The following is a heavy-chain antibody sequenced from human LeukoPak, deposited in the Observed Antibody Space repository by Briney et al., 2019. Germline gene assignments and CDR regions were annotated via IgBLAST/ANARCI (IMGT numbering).Heavy chain of an antibody. CDR1: GGSISNSGYY. Sequence: PSETLSLTCTVSGGSISNSGYYRAWIRQPPGKGLEWIAHIFYSGTSYYSPSLKSRVTISLDTSKNQFSLKLSSVTAADTAVYYCARTAANGPIDYWGQGNLVTVSS. J-gene: IGHJ4*02. CDR2: IFYSGTS. D-gene: IGHD2-8*01. V-gene: IGHV4-39*01. CDR3: ARTAANGPIDY.